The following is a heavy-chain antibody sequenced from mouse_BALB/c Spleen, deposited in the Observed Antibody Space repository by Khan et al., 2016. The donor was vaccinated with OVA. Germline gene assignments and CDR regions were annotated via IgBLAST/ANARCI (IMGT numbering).Heavy chain of an antibody. CDR2: ISIYSGKT. D-gene: IGHD2-3*01. J-gene: IGHJ3*01. CDR3: ATDGYYGAH. Sequence: QVQLQQPGPELVRPGVSVKISCKGFGYTFTDYAMYWVKQSHAKSLEWIGVISIYSGKTNYNQKFKGKATMTVDKSSSTAYMELARLTSEDSAIYYCATDGYYGAHWGQGTLVTVSA. CDR1: GYTFTDYA. V-gene: IGHV1S137*01.